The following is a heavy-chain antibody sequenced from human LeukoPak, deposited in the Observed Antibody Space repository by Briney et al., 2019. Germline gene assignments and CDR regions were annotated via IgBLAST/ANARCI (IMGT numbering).Heavy chain of an antibody. CDR1: GGTFSSYA. J-gene: IGHJ6*02. Sequence: SVKVSCKASGGTFSSYAISWVRQAPGQGLEWMGRIIPILGIANYAQKFQGRVTITADKSTSTAYMELSSLRSEDTAVYYCARDSSGWSYYYGMDVWGQGTTVTVSS. V-gene: IGHV1-69*04. D-gene: IGHD6-19*01. CDR2: IIPILGIA. CDR3: ARDSSGWSYYYGMDV.